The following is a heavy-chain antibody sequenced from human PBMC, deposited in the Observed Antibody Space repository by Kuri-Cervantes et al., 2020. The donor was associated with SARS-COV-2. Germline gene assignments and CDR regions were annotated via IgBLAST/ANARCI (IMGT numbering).Heavy chain of an antibody. J-gene: IGHJ6*03. CDR2: INHSGST. D-gene: IGHD2-15*01. CDR1: GGSFSGYY. Sequence: GSLRLSCAVYGGSFSGYYWSWIRQPPGKGLEWIGEINHSGSTNYNPSLKSRVTMSVDTSKNQFSLKLSSVTAADTAVYYCARDGPGYCSGGSCYSNRPHYYYYMDVWGKGTTVTVSS. V-gene: IGHV4-34*01. CDR3: ARDGPGYCSGGSCYSNRPHYYYYMDV.